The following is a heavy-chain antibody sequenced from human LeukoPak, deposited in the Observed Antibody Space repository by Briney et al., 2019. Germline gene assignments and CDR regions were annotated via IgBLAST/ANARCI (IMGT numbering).Heavy chain of an antibody. Sequence: GGSLRLSCAAPEFTFSSYSMNWVRQAPGKGLEWVSYITSSSSTIYYADSVKGRFTISRDNAKNSLYLQMNSLRAEDTAVCYCARASGSYQEFDYWGQGTLVTVSS. J-gene: IGHJ4*02. V-gene: IGHV3-48*01. CDR3: ARASGSYQEFDY. D-gene: IGHD1-26*01. CDR1: EFTFSSYS. CDR2: ITSSSSTI.